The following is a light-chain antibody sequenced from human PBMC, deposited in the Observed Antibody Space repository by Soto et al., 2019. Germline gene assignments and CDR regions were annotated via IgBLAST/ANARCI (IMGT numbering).Light chain of an antibody. V-gene: IGKV3-15*01. CDR3: QQYNNLSPIN. CDR2: GAS. Sequence: EIVMTQSPATLSVSPGERATLSCRASQSVSSNLAWYQQKPGQAPRLLIYGASTRATGIPARFSGSGSGTEFTLTISSLQSEDLAVYYCQQYNNLSPINFGQGTRLEL. J-gene: IGKJ5*01. CDR1: QSVSSN.